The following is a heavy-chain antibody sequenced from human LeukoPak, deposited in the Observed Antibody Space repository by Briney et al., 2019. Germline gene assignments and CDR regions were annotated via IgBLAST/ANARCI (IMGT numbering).Heavy chain of an antibody. CDR1: GGSISSYY. CDR2: INHSGST. J-gene: IGHJ2*01. Sequence: SETLSLTCTVSGGSISSYYWSWIRQPPGKGLEWIGEINHSGSTNYNPSLKSRVTISVDTSKNQFSLKLSSVTAADTAVYYCARVPALRYFDLWGRGTLVTVSS. CDR3: ARVPALRYFDL. V-gene: IGHV4-34*01.